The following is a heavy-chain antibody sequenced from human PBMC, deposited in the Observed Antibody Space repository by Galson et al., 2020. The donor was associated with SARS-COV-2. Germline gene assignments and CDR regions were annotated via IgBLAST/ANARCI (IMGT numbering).Heavy chain of an antibody. CDR1: GYTFTDFY. D-gene: IGHD3-10*01. CDR3: ARGFYYDGSGRSPSWFDP. Sequence: ASVKVSCKASGYTFTDFYVNWVRQATGQGLEWMGWVNPNNGDTLYAQNFQGRLTITRDTSINTAYMELSSLRSEDTAVYYCARGFYYDGSGRSPSWFDPWGQGTLVTVSS. CDR2: VNPNNGDT. V-gene: IGHV1-8*03. J-gene: IGHJ5*02.